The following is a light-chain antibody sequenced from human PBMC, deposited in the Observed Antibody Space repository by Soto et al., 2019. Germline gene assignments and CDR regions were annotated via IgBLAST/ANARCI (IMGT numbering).Light chain of an antibody. J-gene: IGLJ1*01. CDR3: SSYAGTNNRYV. V-gene: IGLV2-8*01. Sequence: QSALTQPPSASGSPGQSVTISCTGTGSDIGGYNFVSWYQQRPGKVPKLIIYEVNKRPSGVPDRFSGSKSGNTASLTVSGLHADDEADYYCSSYAGTNNRYVFGTGTKLTVL. CDR2: EVN. CDR1: GSDIGGYNF.